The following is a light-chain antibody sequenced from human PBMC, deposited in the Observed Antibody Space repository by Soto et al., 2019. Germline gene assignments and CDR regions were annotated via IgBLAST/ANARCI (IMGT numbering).Light chain of an antibody. CDR3: QQYNNWWT. CDR1: QSVSSS. Sequence: TQFPGTLSSSPGERATLSCRASQSVSSSYLAWYQQKPGQAPRLLIYGASTRATGIPARFSGSGSGTEFTLTISSLQSEDFAVYYCQQYNNWWTFGQGTKVDIK. CDR2: GAS. V-gene: IGKV3-15*01. J-gene: IGKJ1*01.